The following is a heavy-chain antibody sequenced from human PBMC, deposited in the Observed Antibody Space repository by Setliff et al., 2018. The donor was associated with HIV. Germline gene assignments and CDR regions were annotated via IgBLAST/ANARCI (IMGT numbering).Heavy chain of an antibody. J-gene: IGHJ6*02. CDR2: IDWDDDK. D-gene: IGHD3-3*01. V-gene: IGHV2-70*11. CDR1: GFSLSTSGMC. CDR3: ARIRRRITIFGVVTDYGMDV. Sequence: SGPTLVNPTQTLTLTCTFSGFSLSTSGMCVSWIRQPPGKALEWLARIDWDDDKYYSTSLKTRLTISKDTSKNQVVLTMTNMDPVDTATYYCARIRRRITIFGVVTDYGMDVWGQGTTVTVS.